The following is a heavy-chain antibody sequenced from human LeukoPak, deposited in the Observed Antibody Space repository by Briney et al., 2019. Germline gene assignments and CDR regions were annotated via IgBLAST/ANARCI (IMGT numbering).Heavy chain of an antibody. J-gene: IGHJ4*02. CDR3: ARAGYDY. V-gene: IGHV3-11*04. D-gene: IGHD5-12*01. CDR1: GFTFRVYT. CDR2: ITSSGSLT. Sequence: PGGSLRLSCAASGFTFRVYTMSWVRQAPGKGLEWISYITSSGSLTYYADSVAGRFTISRDNAQNTLYLQMNSLRAEDTAVYYCARAGYDYWGQGTLVTVSS.